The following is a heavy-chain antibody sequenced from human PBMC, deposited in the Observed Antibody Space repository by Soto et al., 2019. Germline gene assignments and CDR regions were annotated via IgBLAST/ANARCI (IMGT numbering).Heavy chain of an antibody. CDR1: GFTFSSYS. CDR2: ISSSSSYI. Sequence: GGSLRLSCAASGFTFSSYSMNWVRQAPGKGLEWVSSISSSSSYIYYADSVKGRFTISRDNAKNSLYLQMNSLRAEDTAVYYCARDGRGCSGGSCYGAFDIWGQGTMVTVSS. V-gene: IGHV3-21*01. J-gene: IGHJ3*02. D-gene: IGHD2-15*01. CDR3: ARDGRGCSGGSCYGAFDI.